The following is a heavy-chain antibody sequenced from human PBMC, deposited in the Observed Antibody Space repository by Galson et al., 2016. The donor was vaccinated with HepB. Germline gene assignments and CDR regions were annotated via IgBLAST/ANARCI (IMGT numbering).Heavy chain of an antibody. D-gene: IGHD2/OR15-2a*01. CDR2: ITWNGDAT. V-gene: IGHV3-43*01. CDR3: AKEGNWNCGLDV. Sequence: SLRLSCAGSEDSFGDYMMHWVRQAPGKGLEWVSLITWNGDATYYADSVKGRFTISRDNSKNSLYLQMNSLKTGDTALYFCAKEGNWNCGLDVWGRGTAGTVSS. J-gene: IGHJ6*02. CDR1: EDSFGDYM.